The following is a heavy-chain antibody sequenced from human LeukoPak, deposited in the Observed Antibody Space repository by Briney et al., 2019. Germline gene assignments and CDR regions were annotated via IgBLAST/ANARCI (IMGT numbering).Heavy chain of an antibody. Sequence: PGGSLRLSCAVSGFSLSDYYMTWIRQVPGKGLEWISYITATGRTTYYADSLKGRLTISRDTAKSFVYLQMNSLRVDDTAVYYCARRTIITPGGFDYWGQGTLVTVSS. CDR1: GFSLSDYY. V-gene: IGHV3-11*01. CDR3: ARRTIITPGGFDY. J-gene: IGHJ4*02. D-gene: IGHD3-10*01. CDR2: ITATGRTT.